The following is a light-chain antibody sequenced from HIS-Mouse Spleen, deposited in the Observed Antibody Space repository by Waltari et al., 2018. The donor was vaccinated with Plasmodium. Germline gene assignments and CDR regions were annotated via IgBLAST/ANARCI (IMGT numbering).Light chain of an antibody. Sequence: SYELTQPSSVSVSPGQTARITCSGDVLAKKYARWFQKKPGQAPVMVIYKDSERPAGIPERCSGSSSGTTVTLTISGAQVEDEADYYCYSAADNNLVFGGGTKLTVL. CDR3: YSAADNNLV. V-gene: IGLV3-27*01. CDR1: VLAKKY. CDR2: KDS. J-gene: IGLJ3*02.